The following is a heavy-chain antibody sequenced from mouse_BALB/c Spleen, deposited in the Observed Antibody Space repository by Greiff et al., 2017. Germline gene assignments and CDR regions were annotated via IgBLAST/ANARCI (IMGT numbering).Heavy chain of an antibody. CDR2: ISYDGSN. CDR1: GYSITSGYY. J-gene: IGHJ2*01. Sequence: ESGPGLVKPSQSLSLTCSVTGYSITSGYYWNWIRQFPGNKLEWMGYISYDGSNNYNPSLKNRISITRDTSKNQFFLKLNSVTTEDTATYYCARDDTTVVPFDYWGQGTTLTVSS. D-gene: IGHD1-1*01. CDR3: ARDDTTVVPFDY. V-gene: IGHV3-6*02.